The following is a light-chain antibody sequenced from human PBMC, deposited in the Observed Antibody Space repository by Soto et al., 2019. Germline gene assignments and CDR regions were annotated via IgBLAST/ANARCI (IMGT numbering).Light chain of an antibody. V-gene: IGKV1-5*03. J-gene: IGKJ1*01. Sequence: DIQMTQPPSTLSASGGDKVTITCRDSQSISSWLAWYQQKPGKVPKLLIYKASSLESGVPSRFSGSGSGTEFTLTISSLQPDDFATYYCQQYNSYSPFGQGTKVEIK. CDR1: QSISSW. CDR2: KAS. CDR3: QQYNSYSP.